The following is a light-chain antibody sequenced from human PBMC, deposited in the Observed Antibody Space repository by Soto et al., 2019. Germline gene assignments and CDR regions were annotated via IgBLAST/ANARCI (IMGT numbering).Light chain of an antibody. CDR2: LNNDGSH. J-gene: IGLJ2*01. Sequence: QLVLTQSPSASASLGASVKLTCTLSSGHSSYAIAWHQKQPGKGPRYLMDLNNDGSHSKGDGIPDRFSGSTDGSSNSASLTISGLQTEDEADYYCQSYDSSFVVFGGGTKVTVL. CDR1: SGHSSYA. CDR3: QSYDSSFVV. V-gene: IGLV4-69*01.